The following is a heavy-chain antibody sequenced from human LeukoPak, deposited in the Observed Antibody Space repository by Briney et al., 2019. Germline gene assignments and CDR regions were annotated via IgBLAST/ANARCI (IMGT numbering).Heavy chain of an antibody. CDR1: GFTFSRYS. V-gene: IGHV3-21*01. CDR2: VTNTGDYI. J-gene: IGHJ4*02. CDR3: ATHGYNSLDY. D-gene: IGHD5-24*01. Sequence: VGSLRLSCAASGFTFSRYSMNWVRKPPGKGLEWVSSVTNTGDYIYYADSVKGRFTISRDNAKTSLYLQMNSLGADDTAVYYCATHGYNSLDYWGQGTLVTVSS.